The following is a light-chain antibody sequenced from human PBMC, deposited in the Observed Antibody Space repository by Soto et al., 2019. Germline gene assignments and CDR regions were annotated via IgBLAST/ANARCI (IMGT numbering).Light chain of an antibody. Sequence: EIVMTQSPATLSVSPGERATLSCRASQSVSSNLAWYQQKPGQAPRLLIYGASTRATGIPARFSGSGSGTEFTLTISSLQSEDFALYYCQQYNNWPAWTFGQGT. CDR2: GAS. CDR3: QQYNNWPAWT. V-gene: IGKV3-15*01. J-gene: IGKJ1*01. CDR1: QSVSSN.